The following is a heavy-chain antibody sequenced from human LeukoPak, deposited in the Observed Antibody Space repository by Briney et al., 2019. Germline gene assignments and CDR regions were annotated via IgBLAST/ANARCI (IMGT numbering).Heavy chain of an antibody. CDR1: GGSISSVSYY. J-gene: IGHJ5*02. Sequence: PSETLSLTCTVSGGSISSVSYYWGWIRQPPGKGLEWIASIFYSGRTYYNASLESRVTMSVDTPNNQFSLKMTSVTAADTAVYYCARRGSGLNWFDPWGQGTLVTVSS. CDR2: IFYSGRT. CDR3: ARRGSGLNWFDP. D-gene: IGHD3-10*01. V-gene: IGHV4-39*01.